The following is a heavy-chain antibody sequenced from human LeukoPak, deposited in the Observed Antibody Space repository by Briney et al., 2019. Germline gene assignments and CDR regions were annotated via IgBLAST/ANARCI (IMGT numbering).Heavy chain of an antibody. D-gene: IGHD1-26*01. CDR2: INPTGGST. CDR1: GYTFTSYY. V-gene: IGHV1-46*01. J-gene: IGHJ4*02. CDR3: ARDGSGSYYENDY. Sequence: ASVKVSCKASGYTFTSYYMHWVRQAPGQGLEWMGLINPTGGSTGYAQKFQGRVTMTRDMSTSTAYMELRSLRSDDTAVYYCARDGSGSYYENDYWGQGTLVTVSS.